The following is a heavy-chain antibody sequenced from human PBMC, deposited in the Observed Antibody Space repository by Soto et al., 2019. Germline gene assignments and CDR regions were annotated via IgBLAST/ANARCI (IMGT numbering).Heavy chain of an antibody. CDR3: ARERADTYDDYGMDV. D-gene: IGHD5-18*01. J-gene: IGHJ6*02. CDR1: GGSLSGYY. V-gene: IGHV4-34*01. CDR2: INHRGSS. Sequence: SETLSLTCAVYGGSLSGYYWSWIRQSPGKGLEWIGEINHRGSSDYNPSLKSRVTISIDASKNHVSLELTSVTAADTDLYYCARERADTYDDYGMDVWGQGTTVTVSS.